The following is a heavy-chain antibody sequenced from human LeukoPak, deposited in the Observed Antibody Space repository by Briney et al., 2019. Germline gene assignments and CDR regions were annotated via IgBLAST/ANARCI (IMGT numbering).Heavy chain of an antibody. V-gene: IGHV3-21*01. CDR3: ASNRPNLNYFDY. D-gene: IGHD3/OR15-3a*01. Sequence: GGSLRLSCAASGFTFSSYSMNWVRQAPGKGLEWVSSISSSSSYIYYADSVKGRFTISRDNAKNSLYLQMNSLRAEDTAVYYCASNRPNLNYFDYWGQGTLVTVSS. CDR1: GFTFSSYS. J-gene: IGHJ4*02. CDR2: ISSSSSYI.